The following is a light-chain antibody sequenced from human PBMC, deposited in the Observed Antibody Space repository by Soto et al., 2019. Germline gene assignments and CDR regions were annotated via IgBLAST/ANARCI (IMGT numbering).Light chain of an antibody. CDR3: QQYGSSRWT. J-gene: IGKJ1*01. Sequence: EIVLTQSPGTLSLSPGERATLSCRASQSVSSIYLAWYQQKPDQAPRLLIYGASSRATGIPDRFSGSGSGTDFTLTISRLEPEDFAVYYCQQYGSSRWTFGQGTKV. V-gene: IGKV3-20*01. CDR1: QSVSSIY. CDR2: GAS.